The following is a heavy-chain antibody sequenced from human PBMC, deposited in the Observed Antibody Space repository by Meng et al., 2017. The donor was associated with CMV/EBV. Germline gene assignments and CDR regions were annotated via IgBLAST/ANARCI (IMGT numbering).Heavy chain of an antibody. J-gene: IGHJ6*02. Sequence: GESLKISCAASGFTFSSYAMHWVRQAPGKGLEWVAVISYDGSNKYYADSVKGRFTISRDNSKNTLYLQMNSLRAEDTAGYYCARAMVNDFWSGSIVYYYYGMDVWGQGTTVTVSS. D-gene: IGHD3-3*01. CDR3: ARAMVNDFWSGSIVYYYYGMDV. V-gene: IGHV3-30-3*01. CDR2: ISYDGSNK. CDR1: GFTFSSYA.